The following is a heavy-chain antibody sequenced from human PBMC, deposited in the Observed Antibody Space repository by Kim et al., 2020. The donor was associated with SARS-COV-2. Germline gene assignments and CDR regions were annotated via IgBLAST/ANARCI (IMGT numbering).Heavy chain of an antibody. D-gene: IGHD6-19*01. V-gene: IGHV4-4*02. Sequence: SETLSLTCAVSGGSISSSNWWSWVRQPPGKGLEWIGEIYHSGSTNYNPSLKSRVTISVDKSKNQFSLKLSSVTAADTAVYYCARVGIAVAGMRSVFDYWGQGTLVTVSS. J-gene: IGHJ4*02. CDR2: IYHSGST. CDR1: GGSISSSNW. CDR3: ARVGIAVAGMRSVFDY.